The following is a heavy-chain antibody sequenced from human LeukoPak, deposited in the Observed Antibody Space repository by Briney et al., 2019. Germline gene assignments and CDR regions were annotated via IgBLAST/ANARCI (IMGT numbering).Heavy chain of an antibody. CDR2: IYTSGST. J-gene: IGHJ6*03. CDR1: GGPISSGSYY. Sequence: SETLSLTCAVSGGPISSGSYYWSWIRQPAGKGLEWIGRIYTSGSTNYNPSLKSRVTISVDTSKNQFSLKLSSVTAADTAVYYCARVSSSGWDYYYYYYMDVWGKGTTVTVSS. V-gene: IGHV4-61*02. D-gene: IGHD6-6*01. CDR3: ARVSSSGWDYYYYYYMDV.